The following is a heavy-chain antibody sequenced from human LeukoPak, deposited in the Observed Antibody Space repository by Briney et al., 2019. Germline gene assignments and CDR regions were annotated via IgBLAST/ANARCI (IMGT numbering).Heavy chain of an antibody. Sequence: SETLSLTCTVSGGSISSGDYYWSWTRQPPGKGLEWIGYIYYSGSTYHNPSLKSRVTISVDTSKNQFSLKLSSVTAADTAVYYCANGIVGAPDYYMDVWGKGTTVTVSS. CDR3: ANGIVGAPDYYMDV. D-gene: IGHD1-26*01. CDR2: IYYSGST. CDR1: GGSISSGDYY. V-gene: IGHV4-30-4*08. J-gene: IGHJ6*03.